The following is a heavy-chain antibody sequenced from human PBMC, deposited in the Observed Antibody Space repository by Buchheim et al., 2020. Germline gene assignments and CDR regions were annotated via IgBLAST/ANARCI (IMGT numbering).Heavy chain of an antibody. CDR3: ARWYYYGMDV. D-gene: IGHD2-15*01. V-gene: IGHV3-7*01. CDR1: GFTFSNYW. CDR2: IKEDGSDK. Sequence: EVQLVESGGGLVQPGGSLRVSCAASGFTFSNYWMSWVRQAPGKGLEWVANIKEDGSDKYYVDSVKGRFTISRDNAKKSLYLQMNSLRAEDTAVYYCARWYYYGMDVWGQGTT. J-gene: IGHJ6*02.